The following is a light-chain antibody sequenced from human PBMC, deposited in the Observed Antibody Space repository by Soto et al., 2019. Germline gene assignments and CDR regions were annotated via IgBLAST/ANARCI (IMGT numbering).Light chain of an antibody. CDR2: DSS. J-gene: IGKJ2*01. V-gene: IGKV3-20*01. CDR3: QQYGGSPPYT. Sequence: EIVLTQSPGTLSLSPGERATLSCRASQSVSSNYLAWYQQKPRRAPRLLIYDSSSRATGIPDRFSASGSGTDFTLTISRLEPEDFAVYLCQQYGGSPPYTFGQGTKVEIK. CDR1: QSVSSNY.